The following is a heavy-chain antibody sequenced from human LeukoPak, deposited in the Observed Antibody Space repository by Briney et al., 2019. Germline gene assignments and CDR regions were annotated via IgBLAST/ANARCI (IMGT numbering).Heavy chain of an antibody. J-gene: IGHJ4*02. D-gene: IGHD2-15*01. V-gene: IGHV4-34*01. CDR3: ARSGPVDCSGGGCYEGY. Sequence: PSETLSLTCAVYGGSFSGYYWSWIRQPPGKGLEWIGEINHSGSTNYNPSLKSRVTISVDTSKNQFSLKLSSVTAADTAVYYCARSGPVDCSGGGCYEGYWGQGTLVTVSS. CDR2: INHSGST. CDR1: GGSFSGYY.